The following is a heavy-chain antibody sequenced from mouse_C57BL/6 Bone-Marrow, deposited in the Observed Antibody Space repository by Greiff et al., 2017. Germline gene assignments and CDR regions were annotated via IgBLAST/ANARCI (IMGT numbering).Heavy chain of an antibody. CDR2: IYPGDGDT. Sequence: VQLQQSGPELVKPGASVKISCKASGYAFRSSWLNWVKQRPGKGLEWIGRIYPGDGDTNYNGKFKGKATLTADKSSSTADMQLSSLTSEDSAVYFCAREEFITTVVATSYFDYWGQGTTLTVSS. CDR1: GYAFRSSW. J-gene: IGHJ2*01. V-gene: IGHV1-82*01. CDR3: AREEFITTVVATSYFDY. D-gene: IGHD1-1*01.